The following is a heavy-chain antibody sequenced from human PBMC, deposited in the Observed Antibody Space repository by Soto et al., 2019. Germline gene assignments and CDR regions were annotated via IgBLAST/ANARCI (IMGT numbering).Heavy chain of an antibody. CDR1: GFTFSNYA. D-gene: IGHD2-2*01. CDR3: ARDANPSGYCGSASCYSFDY. CDR2: VSYDGSNR. V-gene: IGHV3-30-3*01. J-gene: IGHJ4*02. Sequence: QVQLVESGGGVVQPGRSLRLSCAASGFTFSNYAMHWVRQAPGKGLEWVAVVSYDGSNRYYADSVKGRFTISRDNSKNTLYLQMISLRAEDTAVYYCARDANPSGYCGSASCYSFDYWGQGTLVTVSS.